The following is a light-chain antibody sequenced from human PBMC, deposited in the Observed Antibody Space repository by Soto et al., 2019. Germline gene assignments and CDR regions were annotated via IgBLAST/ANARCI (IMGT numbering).Light chain of an antibody. CDR3: CSCAGSSTYV. V-gene: IGLV2-23*01. CDR1: SGDVGNYNL. J-gene: IGLJ1*01. Sequence: QSVLTQPASVSGSPGQSITISCTGTSGDVGNYNLVSWYQQHPGKAPKLMIYEGSKWPSGVSNRFSGSKSGNTASLTISGLQAEDEADYYCCSCAGSSTYVFGSGTKVTVL. CDR2: EGS.